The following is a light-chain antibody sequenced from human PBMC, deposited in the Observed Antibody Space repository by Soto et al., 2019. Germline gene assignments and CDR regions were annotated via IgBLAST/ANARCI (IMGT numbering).Light chain of an antibody. CDR1: QSVSNNY. V-gene: IGKV3-20*01. J-gene: IGKJ1*01. Sequence: EIVLTQSPCTLSLSPGERATLSCRASQSVSNNYLAWYQQKPGQAPRLLIYGASNRATGIPDRFSGSGSGTDFTLTISRLEPEDFAVYYCQQYDFSLRTFGQRTKVDI. CDR2: GAS. CDR3: QQYDFSLRT.